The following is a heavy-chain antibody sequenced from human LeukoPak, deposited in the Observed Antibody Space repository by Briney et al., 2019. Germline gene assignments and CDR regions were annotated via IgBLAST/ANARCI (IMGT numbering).Heavy chain of an antibody. J-gene: IGHJ4*02. CDR1: GYTFTSYA. CDR2: INAGNGDT. CDR3: ARDRGGTGDFDY. D-gene: IGHD1-1*01. V-gene: IGHV1-3*01. Sequence: ASVTVSCKASGYTFTSYAMHWVRRAPGQRLEWMGWINAGNGDTKYSQKFQGRVTIARDTSTSTAYMELSSLRSEDTAVYYCARDRGGTGDFDYWGQGTLVTVSS.